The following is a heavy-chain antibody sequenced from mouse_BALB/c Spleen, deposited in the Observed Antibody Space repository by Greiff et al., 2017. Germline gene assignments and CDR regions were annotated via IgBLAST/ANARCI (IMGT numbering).Heavy chain of an antibody. J-gene: IGHJ3*01. CDR1: GYSITSGYY. CDR3: ARDYGYVGFAY. V-gene: IGHV3-6*02. Sequence: DVQLQESGPGLVKPSQSLSLTCSVTGYSITSGYYWNWIRQFPGNKLEWMGYISYDGSNNYNPSLKNRISITRDTSKNQFFLKLNSVTTEDTATYYCARDYGYVGFAYWGQGTLVTVSA. D-gene: IGHD1-2*01. CDR2: ISYDGSN.